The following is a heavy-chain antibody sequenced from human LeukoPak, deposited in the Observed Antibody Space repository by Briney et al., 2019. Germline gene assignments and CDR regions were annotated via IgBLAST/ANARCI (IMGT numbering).Heavy chain of an antibody. D-gene: IGHD6-19*01. CDR1: GGSISSGSYY. Sequence: PSQTLSLTCTVSGGSISSGSYYWSWIRQPAGKGLEWIGRIYTSGSTNYNPPLKSRVTISVDTSKNQFSLKLSSVTAADTAVYYCARDAAPRYSSGWYWFDPWGQGTLVTVSS. CDR3: ARDAAPRYSSGWYWFDP. CDR2: IYTSGST. V-gene: IGHV4-61*02. J-gene: IGHJ5*02.